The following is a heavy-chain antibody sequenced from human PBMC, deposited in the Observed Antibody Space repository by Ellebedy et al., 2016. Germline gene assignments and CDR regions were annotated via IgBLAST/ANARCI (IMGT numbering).Heavy chain of an antibody. CDR3: ARATVAAAGTGDYFDY. D-gene: IGHD6-13*01. CDR2: IIPILGIA. J-gene: IGHJ4*02. V-gene: IGHV1-69*04. CDR1: GGTFSSYA. Sequence: SVKVSXXASGGTFSSYAISWVRQAPGQGLEWMGRIIPILGIANYAQKFQGWVTMTRDTSISTAYMELSRLRSDDTAVYYCARATVAAAGTGDYFDYWGQGTLVTVSS.